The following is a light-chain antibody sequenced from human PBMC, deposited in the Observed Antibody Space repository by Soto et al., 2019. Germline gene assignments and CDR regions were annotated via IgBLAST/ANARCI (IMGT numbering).Light chain of an antibody. CDR2: EAS. CDR1: QNVNIW. Sequence: DIQMTQSPSTLSASVGDRVTITCRASQNVNIWLAWYQQKPGKAPKFLIYEASTLQSGIPSRFSGSGSGTECSLTISSLQPDDFATYYCQQHKTYSRTFGQGTKVEIK. V-gene: IGKV1-5*03. J-gene: IGKJ1*01. CDR3: QQHKTYSRT.